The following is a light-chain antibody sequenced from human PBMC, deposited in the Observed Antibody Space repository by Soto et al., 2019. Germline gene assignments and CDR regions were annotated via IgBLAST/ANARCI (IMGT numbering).Light chain of an antibody. CDR2: GAS. CDR3: HQATSGLRT. J-gene: IGKJ1*01. V-gene: IGKV3-15*01. Sequence: IVMTQSPVTLSMSPGDRATLSCRPSQNVATNVAWYQQKPGQAPRLLIYGASIRATGVPARFSGSGSGTEFTLTIDSLQSEDFAVFYCHQATSGLRTFGRGTRVEV. CDR1: QNVATN.